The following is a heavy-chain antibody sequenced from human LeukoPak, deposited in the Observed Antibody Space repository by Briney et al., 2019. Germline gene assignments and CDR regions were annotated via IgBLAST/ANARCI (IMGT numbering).Heavy chain of an antibody. CDR3: ARLAYSSSWKSNPFDY. CDR1: GGSFSGYY. D-gene: IGHD6-13*01. V-gene: IGHV4-34*01. CDR2: INHSGST. J-gene: IGHJ4*02. Sequence: SETLSLTCAVYGGSFSGYYWSWIRQPPGKGLEWIGEINHSGSTNYNPSLKSRVTISVDTSKNQFSLKLSSVTAADTAVYYCARLAYSSSWKSNPFDYWGQGTLVTVSS.